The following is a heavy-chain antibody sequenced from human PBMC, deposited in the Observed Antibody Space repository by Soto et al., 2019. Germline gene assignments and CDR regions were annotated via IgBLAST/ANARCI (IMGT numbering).Heavy chain of an antibody. CDR1: GFNFTNYA. J-gene: IGHJ6*02. V-gene: IGHV3-23*01. CDR2: LTGSSGST. D-gene: IGHD3-22*01. Sequence: GGSLRLSCAASGFNFTNYALSWVRQAPGKGLEWVSGLTGSSGSTYYADSVRGRFTVSRDTSKNTLYLQMTNLGAEDTAVYFCAKDMSYYDSSGYYSGYYNYGVDVWGPGTTVTVSS. CDR3: AKDMSYYDSSGYYSGYYNYGVDV.